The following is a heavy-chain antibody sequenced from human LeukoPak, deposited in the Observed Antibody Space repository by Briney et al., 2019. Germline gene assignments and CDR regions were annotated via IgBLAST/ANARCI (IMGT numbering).Heavy chain of an antibody. Sequence: KPSETLSLTCTVSGVSVSGGSYYWGWIRQPPGKGLEWIGNINYSGRNYYNSALKSRVTISVDTSKNQFSLNLNSVTAADTAVYYCVTTVEGGIPNFDCWGQGTLVTVSS. J-gene: IGHJ4*02. CDR2: INYSGRN. D-gene: IGHD2-15*01. CDR3: VTTVEGGIPNFDC. V-gene: IGHV4-39*07. CDR1: GVSVSGGSYY.